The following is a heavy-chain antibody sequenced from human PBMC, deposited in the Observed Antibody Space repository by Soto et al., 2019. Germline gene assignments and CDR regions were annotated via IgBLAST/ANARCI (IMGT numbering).Heavy chain of an antibody. CDR2: IIPIFGTA. J-gene: IGHJ4*02. V-gene: IGHV1-69*01. Sequence: QVQLVQSGAEVKKPGSSVKVSCKASGGTFSSYAISWVRQAPGQGLEWMGGIIPIFGTANYAQKFQGRVTITGDESKSTAYMELSSLRSEDTAVYYCARAGHYDSSGYYYSLLNYWGQGTLVTVSS. CDR3: ARAGHYDSSGYYYSLLNY. D-gene: IGHD3-22*01. CDR1: GGTFSSYA.